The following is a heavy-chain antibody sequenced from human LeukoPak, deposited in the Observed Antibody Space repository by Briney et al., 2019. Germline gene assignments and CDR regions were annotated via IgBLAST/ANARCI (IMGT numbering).Heavy chain of an antibody. D-gene: IGHD6-13*01. CDR2: IYYSGST. CDR1: GGSISSSSYY. CDR3: ARGLGYSSSLFDP. J-gene: IGHJ5*02. Sequence: SETLSLTCTVSGGSISSSSYYWGWIRQPPGKGLEWIGSIYYSGSTYYNPSLKSRVTISVDTSKNQFSLKLSSVTAADTAVYYCARGLGYSSSLFDPWGQGTLVTVSS. V-gene: IGHV4-39*07.